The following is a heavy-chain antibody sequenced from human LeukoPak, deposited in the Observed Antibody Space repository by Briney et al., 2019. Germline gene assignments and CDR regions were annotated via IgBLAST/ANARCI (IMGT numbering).Heavy chain of an antibody. CDR3: ARLKTEIFVVVIPYFDY. J-gene: IGHJ4*02. Sequence: SETLSLTCTVSGGSISSYYWSWIRQPPGKGLEWIGYIYYSGSTNYNPSLKSRVTISVDTSKNQFSLKLSSVTAADTAVYYCARLKTEIFVVVIPYFDYWGQGTLVAVSS. V-gene: IGHV4-59*01. CDR1: GGSISSYY. D-gene: IGHD3-3*01. CDR2: IYYSGST.